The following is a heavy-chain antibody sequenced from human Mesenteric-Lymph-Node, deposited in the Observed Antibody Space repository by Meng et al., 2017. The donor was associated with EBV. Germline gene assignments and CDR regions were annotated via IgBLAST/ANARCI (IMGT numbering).Heavy chain of an antibody. CDR3: ARRQEIYWYFDL. V-gene: IGHV4-30-4*01. J-gene: IGHJ2*01. CDR1: GGSISSGDYY. CDR2: IYYSGTT. Sequence: QVQLQESGPGLVKPSQTLSLTCAVSGGSISSGDYYWSWIRQPPGKGLEWIGYIYYSGTTYNNPSLKSRVTTSVDTSKNQFSLKLSSVTAADTAVYYCARRQEIYWYFDLWGRGTLVTVSS.